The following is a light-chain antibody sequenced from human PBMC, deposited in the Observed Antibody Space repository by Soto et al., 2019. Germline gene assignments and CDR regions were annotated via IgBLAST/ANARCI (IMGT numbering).Light chain of an antibody. CDR1: SSDVGGYNY. V-gene: IGLV2-14*01. Sequence: QSALTQPASVSGSPGQSITISCTGTSSDVGGYNYVSWYQQYPGKAPKLMIYDVSNRPSGVSNRFSGSKPGNTASLTISGLQAEDEDDYYCSSYTSSSTLVFGGGTKLTVL. J-gene: IGLJ2*01. CDR2: DVS. CDR3: SSYTSSSTLV.